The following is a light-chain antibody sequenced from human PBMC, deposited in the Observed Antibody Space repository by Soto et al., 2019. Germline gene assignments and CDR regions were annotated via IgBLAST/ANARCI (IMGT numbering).Light chain of an antibody. CDR2: EVS. CDR3: SLYTSSSTSVV. CDR1: SSDVGSYNR. J-gene: IGLJ2*01. V-gene: IGLV2-18*01. Sequence: QSALTQPPSVSGSPGQSVTISCTGTSSDVGSYNRVSWYQQPPGTAPKLMIYEVSNRPSGVSDRFSGSKSGNTASLTISGLQAEDEADYYCSLYTSSSTSVVFGGGTKLTVL.